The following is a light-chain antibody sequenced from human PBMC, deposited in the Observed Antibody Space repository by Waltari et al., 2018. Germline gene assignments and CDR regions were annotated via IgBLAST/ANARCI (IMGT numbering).Light chain of an antibody. CDR1: QSVSSSY. CDR3: QQYGRG. CDR2: GAS. V-gene: IGKV3-20*01. J-gene: IGKJ1*01. Sequence: EIVLTQSPGTLSLSPGERATLSCRASQSVSSSYLAWYQQKPGQAPRLLIYGASSRATGIPDRFSGSGPGTDFTLTISRLEPEDFAVYYCQQYGRGFGQGTKVEIK.